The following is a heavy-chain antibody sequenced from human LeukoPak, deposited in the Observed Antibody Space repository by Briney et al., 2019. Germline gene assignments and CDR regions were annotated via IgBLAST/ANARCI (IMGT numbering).Heavy chain of an antibody. CDR2: ISGSGDST. Sequence: GVSLRLSCAASGFTFSSYAMSWVRQAPGKGLEWVSVISGSGDSTYYADSVKGRFTISRDNSKNTLYLHMNSLRAEDTAVYFCAKEDTAGSTGSADYWGQGTLVTVSS. J-gene: IGHJ4*02. CDR3: AKEDTAGSTGSADY. CDR1: GFTFSSYA. D-gene: IGHD2-2*01. V-gene: IGHV3-23*01.